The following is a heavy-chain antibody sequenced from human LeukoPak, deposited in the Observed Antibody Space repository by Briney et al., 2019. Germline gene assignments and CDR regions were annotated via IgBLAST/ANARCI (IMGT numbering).Heavy chain of an antibody. D-gene: IGHD2-15*01. CDR3: ARDIVVVVAAIWWFDP. V-gene: IGHV4-34*01. Sequence: SETLSLTCAVYGGSFSGYYWSWIRQPPGKGLEWIGEINHSGSTNYNPSLKSRVTISVDTSKNQFSLKLSSVTAADTAVYYCARDIVVVVAAIWWFDPWGQGTLVTVSS. CDR1: GGSFSGYY. CDR2: INHSGST. J-gene: IGHJ5*02.